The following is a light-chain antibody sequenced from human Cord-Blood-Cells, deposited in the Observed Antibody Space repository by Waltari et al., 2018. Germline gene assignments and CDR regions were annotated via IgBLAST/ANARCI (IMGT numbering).Light chain of an antibody. CDR3: QQYYSTPYT. CDR2: WAS. CDR1: QSVLYSSNNKNY. V-gene: IGKV4-1*01. Sequence: DIVMTQSPDSLPVSLGEIAPITCTTSQSVLYSSNNKNYLAWYQQTPGQPPKLLIYWASTRESGVPDRFSGSGSGTDFTLTISSLQAEDVAVYYCQQYYSTPYTFGQGTKLEIK. J-gene: IGKJ2*01.